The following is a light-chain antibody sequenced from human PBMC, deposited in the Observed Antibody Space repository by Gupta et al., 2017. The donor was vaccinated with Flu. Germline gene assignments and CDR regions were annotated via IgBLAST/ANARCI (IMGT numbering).Light chain of an antibody. CDR2: GAS. J-gene: IGKJ2*01. CDR3: QQYGSSPLYT. CDR1: QSVSSSY. Sequence: PGERATLSCRASQSVSSSYLAWYQQKPGQAPRLLIYGASSRATGIPDRFSGSGSGTDFTLTISRLEPEDFAVYYCQQYGSSPLYTFGQGTKLEIK. V-gene: IGKV3-20*01.